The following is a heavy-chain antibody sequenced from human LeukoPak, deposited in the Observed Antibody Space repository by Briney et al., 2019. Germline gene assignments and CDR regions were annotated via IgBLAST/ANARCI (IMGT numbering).Heavy chain of an antibody. CDR2: IYYSGST. J-gene: IGHJ5*02. V-gene: IGHV4-59*01. D-gene: IGHD6-13*01. CDR3: ARYSSSWYGNWFDP. CDR1: GGSISSYY. Sequence: ETLSLTCTVSGGSISSYYWSWIRQPPGKGLEWIGYIYYSGSTNYNPSLKSRVTISVDTSKNQFSLKLSSVTAAGTAVYYCARYSSSWYGNWFDPWGQGTLVTVSS.